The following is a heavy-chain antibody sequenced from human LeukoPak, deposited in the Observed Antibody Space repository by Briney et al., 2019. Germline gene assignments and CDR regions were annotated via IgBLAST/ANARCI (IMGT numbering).Heavy chain of an antibody. CDR3: ARGAYGDYGRGY. D-gene: IGHD4-17*01. CDR2: ISASGGST. J-gene: IGHJ4*02. V-gene: IGHV3-23*01. CDR1: GITFSNYA. Sequence: GGSLRLSCTASGITFSNYAMTWVRQPPGKGLEWVSTISASGGSTYYADSVKGRFTISRDNAKNSLYLQMNSLRAEDTAVYYCARGAYGDYGRGYWGQGTLVTVSS.